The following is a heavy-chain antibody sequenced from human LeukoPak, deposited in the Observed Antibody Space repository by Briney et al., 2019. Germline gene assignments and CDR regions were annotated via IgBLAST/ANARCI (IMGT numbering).Heavy chain of an antibody. J-gene: IGHJ4*02. D-gene: IGHD6-13*01. V-gene: IGHV4-39*01. Sequence: SETLSLTCTGSGGSVTVSDYYWDWIRQPPGKGLEWIGSIYYSGSTYYNPSLKSRVTLFVDTSKNQFSLKLSSVTAADTSVYYCARRRGSSWYFGYWGQGTLVTASS. CDR1: GGSVTVSDYY. CDR2: IYYSGST. CDR3: ARRRGSSWYFGY.